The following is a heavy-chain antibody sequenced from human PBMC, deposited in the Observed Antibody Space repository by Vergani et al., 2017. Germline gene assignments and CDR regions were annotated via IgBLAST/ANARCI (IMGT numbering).Heavy chain of an antibody. D-gene: IGHD6-13*01. V-gene: IGHV3-23*01. J-gene: IGHJ4*02. CDR2: ISGSGGST. CDR1: GYMFNNYA. CDR3: AKAERLVPVAY. Sequence: EVSLMESGGDLVQPGGSLTLSCVGSGYMFNNYAMHWVRQAPGKGLEWVSAISGSGGSTYYADSVKGRFTISRDNSKNTLYLQMNSLRAEDTAVYYCAKAERLVPVAYWGQGTLVTVSS.